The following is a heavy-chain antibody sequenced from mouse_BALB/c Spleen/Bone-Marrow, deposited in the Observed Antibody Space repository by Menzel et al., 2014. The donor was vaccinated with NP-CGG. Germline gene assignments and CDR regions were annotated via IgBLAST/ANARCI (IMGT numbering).Heavy chain of an antibody. CDR2: INPSNGRT. CDR3: ARYDGPAWFAY. Sequence: LQQPGAELVKPGASVKLSCKASGYTFTSYWIHWVKLRPGHGLEWIGEINPSNGRTNYNEKFKNKATLTVDKSSSTAYIQLSSLTSEDSAVYYCARYDGPAWFAYWGQGTLVTVS. J-gene: IGHJ3*01. CDR1: GYTFTSYW. D-gene: IGHD2-3*01. V-gene: IGHV1S81*02.